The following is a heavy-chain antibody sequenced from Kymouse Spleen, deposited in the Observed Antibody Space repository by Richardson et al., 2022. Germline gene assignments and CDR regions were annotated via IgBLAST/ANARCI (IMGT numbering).Heavy chain of an antibody. J-gene: IGHJ6*02. Sequence: EVQLVESGGGLVKPGGSLRLSCAASGFTFSSYSMNWVRQAPGKGLEWVSSISSSSSYIYYADSVKGRFTISRDNAKNSLYLQMNSLRAEDTAVYYCARNYNWNYGNYYYGMDVWGQGTTVTVSS. D-gene: IGHD1-7*01. CDR2: ISSSSSYI. V-gene: IGHV3-21*03. CDR3: ARNYNWNYGNYYYGMDV. CDR1: GFTFSSYS.